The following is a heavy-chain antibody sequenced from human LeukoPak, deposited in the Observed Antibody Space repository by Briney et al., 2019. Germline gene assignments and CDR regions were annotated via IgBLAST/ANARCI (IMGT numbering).Heavy chain of an antibody. CDR2: IRSDSSNQ. V-gene: IGHV3-30*02. CDR1: AFRFSSYG. CDR3: AKVPLSSSGWDREYYFDY. D-gene: IGHD6-19*01. Sequence: GGSLRLSCAASAFRFSSYGMHWVRQAPGKGPEWVAFIRSDSSNQYYADSVKGRFTISRDNSKNTLYLEMNSLRAEDAAVYYCAKVPLSSSGWDREYYFDYWGQGTLVTVSS. J-gene: IGHJ4*02.